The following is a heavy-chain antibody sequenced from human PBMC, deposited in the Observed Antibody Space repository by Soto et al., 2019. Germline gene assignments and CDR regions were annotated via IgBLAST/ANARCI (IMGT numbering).Heavy chain of an antibody. CDR3: ARAYTGQLPRRGDYYYALDV. D-gene: IGHD2-2*01. CDR2: IGAADDP. CDR1: GFFFNNYD. V-gene: IGHV3-13*05. Sequence: QLVESGGGLTQAGGSLRLSCVGSGFFFNNYDMHWVRQVRGKGLEWVSAIGAADDPYYSVSVKGRFIVSRDNAQKSLYLQMNNLGAADTAVYFWARAYTGQLPRRGDYYYALDVWGRGTTVTVSS. J-gene: IGHJ6*02.